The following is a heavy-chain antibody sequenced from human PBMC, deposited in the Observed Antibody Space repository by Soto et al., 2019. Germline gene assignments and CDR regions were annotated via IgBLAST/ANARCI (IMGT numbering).Heavy chain of an antibody. J-gene: IGHJ6*02. D-gene: IGHD2-2*01. CDR2: INAGNGNT. CDR1: GYTFTSYA. CDR3: ARADIVVVPAAMGGYYYYYGMGV. V-gene: IGHV1-3*01. Sequence: ASVKVSCKASGYTFTSYAMHWVRQAPGQRLEWMGWINAGNGNTKYSQKFQGRVTITRDTSASTAYMELSSLRSEDTAVYYCARADIVVVPAAMGGYYYYYGMGVWGQGTTVTVSS.